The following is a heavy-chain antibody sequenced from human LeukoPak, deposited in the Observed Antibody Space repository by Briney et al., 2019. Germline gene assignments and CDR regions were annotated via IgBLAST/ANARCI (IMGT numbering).Heavy chain of an antibody. CDR2: LTDSGGGT. J-gene: IGHJ6*02. CDR1: GFSFPNHA. CDR3: AKDRDEQKLLWFGESKNYGMDV. V-gene: IGHV3-23*01. D-gene: IGHD3-10*01. Sequence: QAGGSLRLSYVASGFSFPNHAMSWVRQAPGKGLAWDSALTDSGGGTFYADSVKGRFTISRDNSKNTLYLQMSSLRAEDTAVYYCAKDRDEQKLLWFGESKNYGMDVWGQGTTVTVSS.